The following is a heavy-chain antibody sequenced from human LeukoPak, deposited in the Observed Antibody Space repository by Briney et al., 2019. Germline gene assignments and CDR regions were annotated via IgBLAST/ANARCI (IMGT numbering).Heavy chain of an antibody. Sequence: GGSLRLSCAASGFTFSSYGMHWVRQAPGKGLEWVAFIRYDGSNKYYADSVKGRFTISRDNSKNTLYLQMNSLRAEDTAVYYCASRGDSSGYYAFDIWGQGTMVTVSS. D-gene: IGHD3-22*01. CDR3: ASRGDSSGYYAFDI. J-gene: IGHJ3*02. CDR1: GFTFSSYG. CDR2: IRYDGSNK. V-gene: IGHV3-30*02.